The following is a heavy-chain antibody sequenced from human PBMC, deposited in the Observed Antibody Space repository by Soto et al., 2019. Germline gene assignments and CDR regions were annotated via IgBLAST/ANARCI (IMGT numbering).Heavy chain of an antibody. D-gene: IGHD2-8*01. V-gene: IGHV3-66*01. CDR1: GFTVSSNY. J-gene: IGHJ5*02. Sequence: PGGSLRLSCAASGFTVSSNYMSWVRQAPGKGLEWVSVIYSGGSTYYADSVKGRFTISRDNSKNTLYLQMNSLRAEDTAVYYCARDAYCTNGVCFFNWFDPWGQGTLVTVSS. CDR3: ARDAYCTNGVCFFNWFDP. CDR2: IYSGGST.